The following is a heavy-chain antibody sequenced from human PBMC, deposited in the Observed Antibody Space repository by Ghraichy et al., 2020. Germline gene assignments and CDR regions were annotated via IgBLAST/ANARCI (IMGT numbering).Heavy chain of an antibody. Sequence: GGSLRLSCAASGFTFSSYAMSWVRQAPGKGPECVSAISGNGGITNYVDSVRGRFTISRDNSKNTVFLQMNSLRVEDTAVYYCANTGTLITYQFNMDVCGQGTTFTVS. J-gene: IGHJ6*02. D-gene: IGHD2-2*01. CDR1: GFTFSSYA. V-gene: IGHV3-23*01. CDR2: ISGNGGIT. CDR3: ANTGTLITYQFNMDV.